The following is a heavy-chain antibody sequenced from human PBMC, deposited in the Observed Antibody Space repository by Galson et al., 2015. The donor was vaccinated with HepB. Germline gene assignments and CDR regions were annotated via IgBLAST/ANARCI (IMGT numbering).Heavy chain of an antibody. CDR1: GFTFSSYG. CDR3: ARVRGGGYSSFWYEAFNY. Sequence: SLRLSCAASGFTFSSYGIHWVRQAPGKGLEWVAVISYDGSNKYFADSVKGRFTISRDNSKNTVYLQMNSLRAEDTAVYYCARVRGGGYSSFWYEAFNYWGQGTLVTVSS. J-gene: IGHJ4*02. CDR2: ISYDGSNK. D-gene: IGHD6-13*01. V-gene: IGHV3-30*03.